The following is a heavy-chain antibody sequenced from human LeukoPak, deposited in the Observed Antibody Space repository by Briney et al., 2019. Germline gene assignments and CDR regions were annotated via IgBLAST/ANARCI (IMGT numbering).Heavy chain of an antibody. V-gene: IGHV4-39*07. CDR3: ARRSIAVAGGFDY. CDR2: IYYSGST. Sequence: SETLSLTCTVSGGSISSSSYYWGWIRQPPGKGLEWIGSIYYSGSTYYNPSLKSRVTISVDTSKNQFSLKLSSVTAADTAVYYCARRSIAVAGGFDYWGQGTLVTVSS. D-gene: IGHD6-19*01. CDR1: GGSISSSSYY. J-gene: IGHJ4*02.